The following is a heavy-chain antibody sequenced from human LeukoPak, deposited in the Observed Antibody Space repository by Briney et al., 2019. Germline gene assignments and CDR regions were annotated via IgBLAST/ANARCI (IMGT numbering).Heavy chain of an antibody. CDR2: INHSGST. CDR1: GGSFSGYY. Sequence: SETLSLTCAVYGGSFSGYYWSWIRQPPGKGLEWIGEINHSGSTNYNPSLKSRVTISVDTSKNQFSLKLSSVTAADTAVYYCARGRIAVAGSWLDPWGQGTLVTVSS. CDR3: ARGRIAVAGSWLDP. D-gene: IGHD6-19*01. J-gene: IGHJ5*02. V-gene: IGHV4-34*01.